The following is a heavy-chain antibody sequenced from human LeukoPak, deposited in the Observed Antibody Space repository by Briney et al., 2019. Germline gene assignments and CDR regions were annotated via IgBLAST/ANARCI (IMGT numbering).Heavy chain of an antibody. V-gene: IGHV3-72*01. D-gene: IGHD5-24*01. CDR3: ARSYKNGYNSGFDY. Sequence: HPGGSLRLSCAASGFTFSNYWMSWVRQAPGKGLEWIGRIRNKGNSYTTEYAASVKGRFTISRDDSKNSVYLQMNSLKTEDTAVYFCARSYKNGYNSGFDYWGQGTLVTVSS. CDR2: IRNKGNSYTT. CDR1: GFTFSNYW. J-gene: IGHJ4*02.